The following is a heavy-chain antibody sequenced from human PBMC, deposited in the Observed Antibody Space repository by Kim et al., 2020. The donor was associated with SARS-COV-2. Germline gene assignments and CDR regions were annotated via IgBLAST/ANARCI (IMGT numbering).Heavy chain of an antibody. CDR3: NYGGNLRTYYYYGMDV. Sequence: SETLSLTCTVSGGSISSSSYYWGWIRQPPGKGLEWIGSIYYSGSTHYNPSLKSRVTISVDTSKHQFSLKLSSVTAADTAVYYCNYGGNLRTYYYYGMDVWGQGTTVTVSS. D-gene: IGHD4-17*01. J-gene: IGHJ6*02. CDR2: IYYSGST. CDR1: GGSISSSSYY. V-gene: IGHV4-39*01.